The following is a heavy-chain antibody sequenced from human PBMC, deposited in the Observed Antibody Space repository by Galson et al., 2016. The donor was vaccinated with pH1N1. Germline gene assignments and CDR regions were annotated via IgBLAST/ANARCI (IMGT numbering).Heavy chain of an antibody. CDR3: TRENHHKFDY. V-gene: IGHV3-72*01. J-gene: IGHJ4*02. Sequence: SLGLSCAASGFTLGDFYMDWVRQAPGKGLEWVGRITKRPEGYTTQDAASVRGRFIISREDSKDLLYLQMNSLTTEDTAVYYCTRENHHKFDYWGQGTLVTVSS. CDR1: GFTLGDFY. CDR2: ITKRPEGYTT.